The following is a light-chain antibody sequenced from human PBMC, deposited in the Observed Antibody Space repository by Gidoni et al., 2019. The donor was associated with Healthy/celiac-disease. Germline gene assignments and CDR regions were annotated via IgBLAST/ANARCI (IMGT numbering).Light chain of an antibody. V-gene: IGKV1-39*01. Sequence: DSQMTQAPSSLSASVGDRVTITCRASQSISSYLNWYQQKPGTAPKLLLYAAASLQSGVPSRFSGRGSGTDFPLTISSLHPEDFATYYCQQSYSTPRPFGQGTKVDIK. J-gene: IGKJ1*01. CDR2: AAA. CDR3: QQSYSTPRP. CDR1: QSISSY.